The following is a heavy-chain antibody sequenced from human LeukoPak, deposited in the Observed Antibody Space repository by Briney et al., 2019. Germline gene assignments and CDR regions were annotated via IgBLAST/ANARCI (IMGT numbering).Heavy chain of an antibody. CDR1: GGSFSGYY. Sequence: SETLSPTCAVYGGSFSGYYWSWIRQPPGKGLEWIGEINHSGSTNYNAPLKSRVTISVDTSKNQFSLRLSSVTAADTAVYYCAPRGDIEHSYGYGKWFDPWGQGTRVTVSS. CDR3: APRGDIEHSYGYGKWFDP. CDR2: INHSGST. J-gene: IGHJ5*02. D-gene: IGHD5-18*01. V-gene: IGHV4-34*01.